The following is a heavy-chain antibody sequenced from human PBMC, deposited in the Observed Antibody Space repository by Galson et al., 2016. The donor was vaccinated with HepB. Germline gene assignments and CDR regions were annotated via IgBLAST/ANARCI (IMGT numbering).Heavy chain of an antibody. CDR3: VGHGGASKVDGYDY. V-gene: IGHV4-39*01. J-gene: IGHJ4*02. CDR1: GASLDSGNTYF. Sequence: SETLSLTCAVSGASLDSGNTYFWGWIRQPPGKGLEWLASIYHSGLTHHNPSLTSRVTVSVDSSKTQFSLKLACVTAADTAVYYCVGHGGASKVDGYDYWGQGIQVTVSA. CDR2: IYHSGLT. D-gene: IGHD5-24*01.